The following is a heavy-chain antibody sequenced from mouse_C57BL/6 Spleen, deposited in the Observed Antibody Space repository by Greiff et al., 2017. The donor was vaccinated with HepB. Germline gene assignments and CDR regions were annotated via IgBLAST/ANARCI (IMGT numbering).Heavy chain of an antibody. D-gene: IGHD1-1*02. CDR3: TGGLTWFAY. V-gene: IGHV1-82*01. J-gene: IGHJ3*01. CDR1: GYAFSSSW. Sequence: QVQLQQSGPELVKPGASVKISCKASGYAFSSSWMNWVKQRPGKGLEWIGRIYPGDGDTNYNGKFKGKATLASDKSSSTAYMQLSSLTSEDSTVSYCTGGLTWFAYWDQWTLVTVSA. CDR2: IYPGDGDT.